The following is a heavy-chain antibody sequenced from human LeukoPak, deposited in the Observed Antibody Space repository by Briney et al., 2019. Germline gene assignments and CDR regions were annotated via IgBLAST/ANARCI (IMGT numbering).Heavy chain of an antibody. V-gene: IGHV3-21*01. CDR2: ISSSSSYI. J-gene: IGHJ4*02. Sequence: GGSLRLSCAASGFTFSSYSMNWVRQAPGKGLEWVSSISSSSSYIYYADSVKGRFTISRDNAKNSLYPQMNSLRAEDTAVYYCAREHLSVAGTYFHWGQGTLVTVSS. D-gene: IGHD6-19*01. CDR1: GFTFSSYS. CDR3: AREHLSVAGTYFH.